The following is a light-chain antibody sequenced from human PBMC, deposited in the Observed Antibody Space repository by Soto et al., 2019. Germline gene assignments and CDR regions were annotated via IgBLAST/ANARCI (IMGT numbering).Light chain of an antibody. CDR1: QSVGTN. Sequence: EIVMTQSPATLSVSPGERATLSCRASQSVGTNLAWYQQKPGQAPRLLIYGASTRATGIPARFSGSGSGTDFTLTISTLEPEDFAVYYCQQRSNWPPITFGQETRLE. J-gene: IGKJ5*01. CDR2: GAS. V-gene: IGKV3-15*01. CDR3: QQRSNWPPIT.